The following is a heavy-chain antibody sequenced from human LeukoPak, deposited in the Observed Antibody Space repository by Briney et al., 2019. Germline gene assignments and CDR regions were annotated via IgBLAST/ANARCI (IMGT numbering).Heavy chain of an antibody. V-gene: IGHV4-39*01. CDR1: GGSISSSSYY. Sequence: SETLSLTCTVSGGSISSSSYYWGWIRQPPGKGLEWIGSIYYSGSTYYNPSLKSRVTISVDTSKNQFSLKLSSVTAADTAVYYCARASSSSWYRIQGWGQGTLVTVSS. J-gene: IGHJ4*02. CDR3: ARASSSSWYRIQG. D-gene: IGHD6-13*01. CDR2: IYYSGST.